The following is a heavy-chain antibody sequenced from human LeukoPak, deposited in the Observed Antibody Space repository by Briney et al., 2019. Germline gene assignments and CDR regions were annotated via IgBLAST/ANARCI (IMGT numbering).Heavy chain of an antibody. Sequence: PSETLSLTCTVSGYSISSGYYWGWIRQPPGKGLEWIGSIYHSGSTYYNPSLKSRVTISVDTSKNQFSLKLSSVTAADTAVYYCARGRGDYDFWSGYYTNWFDPWGQGTLVTVSS. CDR3: ARGRGDYDFWSGYYTNWFDP. CDR2: IYHSGST. V-gene: IGHV4-38-2*02. CDR1: GYSISSGYY. D-gene: IGHD3-3*01. J-gene: IGHJ5*02.